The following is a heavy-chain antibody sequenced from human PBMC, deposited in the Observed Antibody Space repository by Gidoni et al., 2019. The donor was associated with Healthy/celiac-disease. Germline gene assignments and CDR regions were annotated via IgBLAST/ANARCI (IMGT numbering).Heavy chain of an antibody. D-gene: IGHD6-19*01. CDR1: GGSISSSSYY. CDR3: ATILPDYSSYFDY. Sequence: QLQLQESGPGLVKPSETLSLTCTVSGGSISSSSYYWGWIRQPPGKGLEWIGSIYYSGSTYYNPSLKSRVTISVDTSKNQFSLKLSSVTAADTAVYYCATILPDYSSYFDYWGQGTLVTVSS. CDR2: IYYSGST. J-gene: IGHJ4*02. V-gene: IGHV4-39*01.